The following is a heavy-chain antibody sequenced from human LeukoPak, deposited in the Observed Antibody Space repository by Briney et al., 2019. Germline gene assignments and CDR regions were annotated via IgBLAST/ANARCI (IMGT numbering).Heavy chain of an antibody. CDR1: GYTFTSYA. CDR3: ARNYYGSGSYYIFDY. J-gene: IGHJ4*02. Sequence: GASVKVSCKASGYTFTSYAMHWVRQAPGQTLEWMGWINSGNGNTKYSEKYQGRATITRDTSASTAYMELSSLRSEDTAVYYCARNYYGSGSYYIFDYWGQGTLVTVSS. V-gene: IGHV1-3*01. CDR2: INSGNGNT. D-gene: IGHD3-10*01.